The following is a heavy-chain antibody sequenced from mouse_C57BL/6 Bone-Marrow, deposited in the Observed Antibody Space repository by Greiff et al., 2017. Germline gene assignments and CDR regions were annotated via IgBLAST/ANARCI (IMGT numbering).Heavy chain of an antibody. V-gene: IGHV1-80*01. D-gene: IGHD1-1*01. Sequence: VQVVESGAELVKPGASVKISCKASGYAFSSYWMNWVKQRPGKGLEWIGQIYPGDGDTNYNGKFKGKATLTADKSSSTAYMQLSSLTSEDSAVYFCARAIKGSWGYFDYWGQGTTLTVSS. CDR3: ARAIKGSWGYFDY. J-gene: IGHJ2*01. CDR2: IYPGDGDT. CDR1: GYAFSSYW.